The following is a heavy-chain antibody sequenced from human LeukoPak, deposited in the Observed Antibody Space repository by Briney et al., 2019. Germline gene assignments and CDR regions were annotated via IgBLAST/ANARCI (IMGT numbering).Heavy chain of an antibody. CDR3: ATMGLELLPYYFDY. D-gene: IGHD1-7*01. CDR1: GFTFSNYW. CDR2: IKQDGNEK. J-gene: IGHJ4*02. Sequence: GGSLRLSCAGSGFTFSNYWMNWVRQAPGKGLEWVANIKQDGNEKYYVDSVKGRFTISRDNAKNSLYLQMNSLRAEDTAVYYCATMGLELLPYYFDYWGQGTLVTVSS. V-gene: IGHV3-7*01.